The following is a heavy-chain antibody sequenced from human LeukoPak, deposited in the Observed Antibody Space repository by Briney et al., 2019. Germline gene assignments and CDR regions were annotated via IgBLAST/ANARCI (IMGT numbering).Heavy chain of an antibody. CDR3: ARGISCSSTSCYLGRYNWFDP. CDR1: GYTFTSYG. Sequence: ASVKVSCKASGYTFTSYGISWVRQATGQGLEWMGWMNPNSGNTGYAQKFQGRVTMTRNTSISTAYMELSSLRSEDTAVYYCARGISCSSTSCYLGRYNWFDPWGQGTLVTVSS. CDR2: MNPNSGNT. D-gene: IGHD2-2*01. J-gene: IGHJ5*02. V-gene: IGHV1-8*02.